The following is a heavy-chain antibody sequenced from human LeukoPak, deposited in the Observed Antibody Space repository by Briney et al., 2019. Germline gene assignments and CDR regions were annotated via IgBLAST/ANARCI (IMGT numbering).Heavy chain of an antibody. J-gene: IGHJ6*03. CDR2: ISYDGSNA. Sequence: GGSLRLSCAASGFTFSSFGMHWVRQAPGKGLEWVAVISYDGSNAYYADSVKGRFTISRDNSKNTLYLQMNSLRAEDTAVFYCARNYDYWSGPYYMDVWGKGTTVTVSS. CDR3: ARNYDYWSGPYYMDV. CDR1: GFTFSSFG. D-gene: IGHD3-3*01. V-gene: IGHV3-30*03.